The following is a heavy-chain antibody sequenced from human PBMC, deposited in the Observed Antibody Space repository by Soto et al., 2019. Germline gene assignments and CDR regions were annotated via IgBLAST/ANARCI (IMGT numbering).Heavy chain of an antibody. D-gene: IGHD5-12*01. V-gene: IGHV3-21*01. CDR1: GFTFSSYS. CDR2: ISSSSSYI. CDR3: AGIIVATIVSDFDI. J-gene: IGHJ3*02. Sequence: EVQLVESGGGLVKPGGSLRLSCAASGFTFSSYSMNWVRQAPGKGLEWVSSISSSSSYIYYADSVKGRFTISRDNAKNSRYLQMNSLRAEVTAVYYCAGIIVATIVSDFDIWGQGTMVTVSS.